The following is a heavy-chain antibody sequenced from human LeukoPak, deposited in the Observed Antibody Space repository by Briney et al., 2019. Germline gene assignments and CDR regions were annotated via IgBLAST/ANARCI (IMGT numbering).Heavy chain of an antibody. CDR3: ARDRSTDAISEY. V-gene: IGHV3-23*01. Sequence: GGSLRLSCAASGFTVSSNYMSWVRQAPGKRPEWLSAITGGHGATYYADSVTGRFTISRDYSRNTVYLHMSALRAEDTAVYYCARDRSTDAISEYWGQGTLVAVSS. CDR1: GFTVSSNY. CDR2: ITGGHGAT. J-gene: IGHJ4*02. D-gene: IGHD1-1*01.